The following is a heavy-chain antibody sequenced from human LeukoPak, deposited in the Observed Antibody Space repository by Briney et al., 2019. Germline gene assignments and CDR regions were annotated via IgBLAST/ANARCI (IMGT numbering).Heavy chain of an antibody. J-gene: IGHJ4*02. CDR1: GYTFTSSY. CDR3: ARDGISYYVSSGYYPFDY. V-gene: IGHV1-46*01. Sequence: ASVKVSCKASGYTFTSSYIHWVRQAPGQGLKWKGVINPSGGSTSYAQKFHGRVTMTSDTSTSTIYMELSSLRSDDTAVYSCARDGISYYVSSGYYPFDYWGQGTLVTVSS. CDR2: INPSGGST. D-gene: IGHD3-22*01.